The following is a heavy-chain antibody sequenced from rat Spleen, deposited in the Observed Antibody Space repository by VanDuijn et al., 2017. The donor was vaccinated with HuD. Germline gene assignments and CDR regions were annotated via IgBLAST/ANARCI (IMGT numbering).Heavy chain of an antibody. CDR2: MRYNGDT. V-gene: IGHV2-63*01. CDR3: TRGVTTEGYYFDY. D-gene: IGHD1-11*01. J-gene: IGHJ2*01. CDR1: GFSLTSYN. Sequence: QVQLKESGPGLVQPSQTLSLTCTVSGFSLTSYNVHWVRQPPGKGLEWMGRMRYNGDTSYKSALKSRLSISRDTSKNQVFLKMNSLQTDDTGTYYCTRGVTTEGYYFDYWGQGVMVTVSS.